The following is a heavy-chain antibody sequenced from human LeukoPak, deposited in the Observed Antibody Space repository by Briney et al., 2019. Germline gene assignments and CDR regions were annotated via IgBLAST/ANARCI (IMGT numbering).Heavy chain of an antibody. CDR3: ASGAYSFYYMDV. CDR2: INHSGST. V-gene: IGHV4-34*01. Sequence: SETLSLTCAVYGGSFSGYYWSWIRQPPGKGLEWIGEINHSGSTNYNPSLKSRVTISVDTSKNQFSLRLSSVTAADTAVYYCASGAYSFYYMDVWGKGTTVTISS. D-gene: IGHD5-18*01. J-gene: IGHJ6*03. CDR1: GGSFSGYY.